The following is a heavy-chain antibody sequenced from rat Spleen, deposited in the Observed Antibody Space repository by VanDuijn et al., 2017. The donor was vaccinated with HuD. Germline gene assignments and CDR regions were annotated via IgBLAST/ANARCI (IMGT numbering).Heavy chain of an antibody. CDR1: GFIFSDFH. Sequence: EVQLVESGGGLVQPGRSLKISCAASGFIFSDFHLAWVRQAPTKGLEWVASISYDGSSTYYRDSVKGRFTISRDNAKTTLYLQMDSLRSEDTATYFCAREAGLPFHYFDYWGQGVMVTVSS. CDR3: AREAGLPFHYFDY. D-gene: IGHD1-4*01. CDR2: ISYDGSST. V-gene: IGHV5-7*01. J-gene: IGHJ2*01.